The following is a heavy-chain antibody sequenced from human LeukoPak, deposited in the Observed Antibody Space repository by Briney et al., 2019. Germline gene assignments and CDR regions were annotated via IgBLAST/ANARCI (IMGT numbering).Heavy chain of an antibody. Sequence: SETLSLTCTVSGGSIRSSYYYWGWIRQPPGKGLEWIGSIYDSGNTYYNPSLKSRVTISVDTSKNQFSLKLSPVTAADTAMYYCARRYYASGHYPYYFDYWGQGTLVTVSS. V-gene: IGHV4-39*01. CDR2: IYDSGNT. D-gene: IGHD3-10*01. CDR3: ARRYYASGHYPYYFDY. CDR1: GGSIRSSYYY. J-gene: IGHJ4*02.